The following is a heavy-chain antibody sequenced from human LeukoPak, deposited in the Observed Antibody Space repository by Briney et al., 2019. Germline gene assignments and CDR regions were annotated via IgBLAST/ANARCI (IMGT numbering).Heavy chain of an antibody. CDR1: GGSISSSSYY. D-gene: IGHD3-22*01. CDR3: ARDRDSVYYDSSGYYYDYYYGMDV. CDR2: IYYSGST. Sequence: SETLSPTCTVSGGSISSSSYYWSWIRQPPGKGLEWIGYIYYSGSTNYNPSLKSRVTISVDTSKNQFSLKLSSVTAADTAVYYCARDRDSVYYDSSGYYYDYYYGMDVWGQGTTVTVSS. J-gene: IGHJ6*02. V-gene: IGHV4-61*01.